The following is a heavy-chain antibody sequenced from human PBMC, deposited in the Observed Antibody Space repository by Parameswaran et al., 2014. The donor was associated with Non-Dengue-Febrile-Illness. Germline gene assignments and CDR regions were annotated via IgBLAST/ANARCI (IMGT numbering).Heavy chain of an antibody. V-gene: IGHV3-53*01. Sequence: VRQAPGKGLEWVSILYSGSSMYYADSVYYADSVKGRFTISRDNSKNTLYLQMDSLSAEDTAVYYCARDKAVAGNRGGMDVWGQGTTVTVSS. D-gene: IGHD6-19*01. J-gene: IGHJ6*02. CDR2: LYSGSSM. CDR3: ARDKAVAGNRGGMDV.